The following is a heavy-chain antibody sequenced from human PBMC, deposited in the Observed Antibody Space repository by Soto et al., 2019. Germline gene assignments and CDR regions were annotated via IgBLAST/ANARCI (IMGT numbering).Heavy chain of an antibody. CDR2: ISYSGRT. D-gene: IGHD2-21*01. CDR3: ARDKIPGLFDY. V-gene: IGHV4-31*03. J-gene: IGHJ4*02. Sequence: SETLSLTCTVSGDTISSGAYYWSWIRQHPGKVREWIVYISYSGRTYYNASLKSRVTIALETSKNRFSLKLTSVTAADTAVYYCARDKIPGLFDYWGQGTLVTVSS. CDR1: GDTISSGAYY.